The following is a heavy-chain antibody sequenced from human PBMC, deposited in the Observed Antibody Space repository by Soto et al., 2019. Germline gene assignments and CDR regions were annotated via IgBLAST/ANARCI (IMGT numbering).Heavy chain of an antibody. D-gene: IGHD3-22*01. CDR2: IYPGDSDT. V-gene: IGHV5-51*01. J-gene: IGHJ3*02. CDR1: GYNFAIYW. CDR3: AIRWGDFYESSPYSFDPFDI. Sequence: GESLKISCKGSGYNFAIYWIGWVRQMPGKGLEWMGIIYPGDSDTRYSPSFQGQVTISADKSINTAYLQWSSLKASDTAMYYCAIRWGDFYESSPYSFDPFDIWCQGTLVTVSS.